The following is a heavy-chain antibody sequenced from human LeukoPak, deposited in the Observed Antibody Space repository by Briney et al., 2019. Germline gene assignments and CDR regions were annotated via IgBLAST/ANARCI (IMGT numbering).Heavy chain of an antibody. J-gene: IGHJ5*02. CDR3: ARADRLDGGPYLIGP. V-gene: IGHV1-2*02. D-gene: IGHD2-21*01. Sequence: ASVKVSCKTSGYSFTDYYMHWVRQAPGQGLEWMGWINPNSGGTSSAQKFQGRVTMTRDTSITTVYMEVSWLTSDDTAIYYCARADRLDGGPYLIGPWGQGTLVIVSS. CDR1: GYSFTDYY. CDR2: INPNSGGT.